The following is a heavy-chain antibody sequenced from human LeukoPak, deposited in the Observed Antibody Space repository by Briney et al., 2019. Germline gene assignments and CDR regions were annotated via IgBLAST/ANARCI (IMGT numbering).Heavy chain of an antibody. J-gene: IGHJ4*02. CDR2: INYSGST. D-gene: IGHD6-13*01. V-gene: IGHV4-59*12. CDR3: ARALLAAAGQNEPDY. Sequence: PSETLSLTCTVSGGSISNYYWSWIRQPPGKGLEWIAYINYSGSTNYNPSLKSRVTISVDTSKNHFSLKLSSVTAADTAVYYCARALLAAAGQNEPDYWGQGTLVTVSS. CDR1: GGSISNYY.